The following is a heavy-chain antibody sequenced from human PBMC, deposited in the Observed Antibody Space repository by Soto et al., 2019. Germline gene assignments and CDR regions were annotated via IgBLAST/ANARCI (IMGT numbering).Heavy chain of an antibody. Sequence: SETLSLTCAVYGGSFSGYYWSWIRQPPGKGLEWIGEINHSGSTNYNPSLKSRVTISVDTSKNQFSLKLSSVTAADTAVYYCARGSTTVTTLGGFGWFDPWGQGTLVTVSS. V-gene: IGHV4-34*01. CDR1: GGSFSGYY. D-gene: IGHD4-17*01. CDR2: INHSGST. J-gene: IGHJ5*02. CDR3: ARGSTTVTTLGGFGWFDP.